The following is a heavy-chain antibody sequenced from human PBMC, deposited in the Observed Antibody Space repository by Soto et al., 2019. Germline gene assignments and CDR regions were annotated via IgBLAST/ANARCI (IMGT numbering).Heavy chain of an antibody. Sequence: GGSLRLSCAASGFTFSSYAMSWVRQAPGKGLEWVSAISGSGGSTYYADSVKGRFTISRDNSKNTLYLQMNSLRAEDTAVYYYAKVRGGGLRYFDWLPLRDYYGMDVWGQGTTVTVSS. CDR3: AKVRGGGLRYFDWLPLRDYYGMDV. D-gene: IGHD3-9*01. V-gene: IGHV3-23*01. J-gene: IGHJ6*02. CDR1: GFTFSSYA. CDR2: ISGSGGST.